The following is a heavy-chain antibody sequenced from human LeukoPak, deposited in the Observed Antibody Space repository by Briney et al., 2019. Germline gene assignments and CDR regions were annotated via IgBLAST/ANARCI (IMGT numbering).Heavy chain of an antibody. CDR3: ARDDEADYGDYVVSFDY. J-gene: IGHJ4*02. D-gene: IGHD4-17*01. CDR2: ISAYNGNT. V-gene: IGHV1-18*01. CDR1: GYTFTSYG. Sequence: GASVKVSCKASGYTFTSYGISWVRQAPGQGLEWMGWISAYNGNTNYAQKLQGRVTMTTDTSTSTVYMELRSLRSDDTAVYYCARDDEADYGDYVVSFDYWGQGTLVTVSS.